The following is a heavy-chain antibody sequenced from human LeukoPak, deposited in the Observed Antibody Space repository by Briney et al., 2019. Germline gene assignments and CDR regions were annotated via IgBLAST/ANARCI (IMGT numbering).Heavy chain of an antibody. CDR1: GFTFSSYW. Sequence: GGSLRLSCAASGFTFSSYWMSWVRQAPGKGLEWVSAISGSGGSTYYADSVKGRFTISRDNSKNTLYLQMNSLRAEDTAVYYCAASRFGNYYYYYMDVWGKGTTVTISS. J-gene: IGHJ6*03. CDR3: AASRFGNYYYYYMDV. V-gene: IGHV3-23*01. D-gene: IGHD3-16*01. CDR2: ISGSGGST.